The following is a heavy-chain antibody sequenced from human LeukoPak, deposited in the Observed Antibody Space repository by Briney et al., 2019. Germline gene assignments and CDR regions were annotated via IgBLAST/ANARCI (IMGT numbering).Heavy chain of an antibody. Sequence: GGSLRLSCAASGFTFSSYAMTWVRQAPVKELEWVSGISGSGGSTYYADSVKGRFTISRDTSKNTLYLQMNSLRAEDTAVYYCAKGYSSGWWGYYFDYWGQGTLVTVSS. V-gene: IGHV3-23*01. D-gene: IGHD6-19*01. CDR3: AKGYSSGWWGYYFDY. J-gene: IGHJ4*02. CDR1: GFTFSSYA. CDR2: ISGSGGST.